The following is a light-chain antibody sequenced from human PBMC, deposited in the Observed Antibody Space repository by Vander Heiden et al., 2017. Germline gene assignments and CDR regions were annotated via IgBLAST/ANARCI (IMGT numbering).Light chain of an antibody. CDR1: SSDVGGYNY. J-gene: IGLJ1*01. Sequence: QSALTPPRSVSGSPGQSVTISCTGTSSDVGGYNYVSWYQQHPGKAPKLMIYDVSKRPSGVPDRFSGSKSGNTASLTISGLQAEDEADYYCCSYAGSYTFYVFGTGTKVTAL. CDR2: DVS. CDR3: CSYAGSYTFYV. V-gene: IGLV2-11*01.